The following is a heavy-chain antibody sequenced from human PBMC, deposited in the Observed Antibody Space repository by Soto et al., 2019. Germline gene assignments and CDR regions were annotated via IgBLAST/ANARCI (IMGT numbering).Heavy chain of an antibody. CDR3: ARGYCSSTSGYSPFAY. D-gene: IGHD2-2*02. CDR2: VIPIFGTA. V-gene: IGHV1-69*05. J-gene: IGHJ4*02. Sequence: GASVKVSCRASGGTFSSYAISWVRQAPGEGLEWMVGVIPIFGTANYAQKFRGRVTMTRDTSTSTVYMEMSSRRSEDTAVYYCARGYCSSTSGYSPFAYWGQGTLVTVSS. CDR1: GGTFSSYA.